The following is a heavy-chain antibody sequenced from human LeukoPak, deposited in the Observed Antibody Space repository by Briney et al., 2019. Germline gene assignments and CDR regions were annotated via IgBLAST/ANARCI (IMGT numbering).Heavy chain of an antibody. CDR1: GFTFSSYG. CDR3: ARDGGLWISAHWGDS. CDR2: IWYDGSNK. Sequence: GGSLRLSCAASGFTFSSYGMHWVRQAPGKGLEWVAVIWYDGSNKYYADSVKGRFTISRDNSKNTLYLQMNSLRAEDTAVYYCARDGGLWISAHWGDSWGRGTLVTVSS. D-gene: IGHD2-2*03. J-gene: IGHJ4*02. V-gene: IGHV3-33*01.